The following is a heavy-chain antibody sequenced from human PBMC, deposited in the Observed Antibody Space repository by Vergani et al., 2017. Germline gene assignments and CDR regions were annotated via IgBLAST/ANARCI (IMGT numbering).Heavy chain of an antibody. CDR1: GFTFGDYD. J-gene: IGHJ6*02. D-gene: IGHD5-12*01. Sequence: EVQLVESGGGVVRPGGSLRLSCAASGFTFGDYDMNWVRQAPGKGLEWVSRVKWNGDNSVYADSVKGRFTISRDSAKNTLYLQINSLSAGDTAVYYCAKANPRNSGYDYLDYYHAMDVWCQGTTVIVFS. CDR2: VKWNGDNS. CDR3: AKANPRNSGYDYLDYYHAMDV. V-gene: IGHV3-20*04.